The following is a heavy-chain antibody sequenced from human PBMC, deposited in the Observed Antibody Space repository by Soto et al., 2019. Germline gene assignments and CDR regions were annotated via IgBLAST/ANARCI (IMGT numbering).Heavy chain of an antibody. CDR1: GFTFSSYA. J-gene: IGHJ4*02. Sequence: HPGGSLRLSCSASGFTFSSYAMHWVRQAPGKGLEYVSSISTNGGSTHYADSVKGRFTITRDNSKNTQYLQMSSLRADDTAVYYCVKGEYYYDSSGYYPFDDWGQGT. CDR2: ISTNGGST. V-gene: IGHV3-64D*06. D-gene: IGHD3-22*01. CDR3: VKGEYYYDSSGYYPFDD.